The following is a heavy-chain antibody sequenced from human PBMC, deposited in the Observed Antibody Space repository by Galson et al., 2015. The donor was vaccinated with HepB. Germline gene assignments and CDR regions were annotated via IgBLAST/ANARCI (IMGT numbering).Heavy chain of an antibody. CDR3: ARLWTSSSPLDY. D-gene: IGHD6-13*01. CDR1: GFTFSSYG. Sequence: SLRLSCAASGFTFSSYGMHWVRQAPGKGLEWVAVISYDGSNKYYADSVKGRFTISRDNSKNTLYLQMNSLRAEDTAVYYCARLWTSSSPLDYWGQGTLVTVSS. J-gene: IGHJ4*02. V-gene: IGHV3-30*03. CDR2: ISYDGSNK.